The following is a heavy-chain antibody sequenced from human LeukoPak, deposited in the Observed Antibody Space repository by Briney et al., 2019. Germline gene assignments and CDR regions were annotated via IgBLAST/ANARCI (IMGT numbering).Heavy chain of an antibody. J-gene: IGHJ5*02. Sequence: SETLSLTCTVSGYSISSGYYWGWIRRPPGKGLEWIGSIYHSGSTYYNPSLKSRVTISVDTSKNQFSLKLSSVTAADTAVYYCAREWYGSVPFDPWGQGTLVTVSS. CDR2: IYHSGST. V-gene: IGHV4-38-2*02. CDR1: GYSISSGYY. D-gene: IGHD3-10*01. CDR3: AREWYGSVPFDP.